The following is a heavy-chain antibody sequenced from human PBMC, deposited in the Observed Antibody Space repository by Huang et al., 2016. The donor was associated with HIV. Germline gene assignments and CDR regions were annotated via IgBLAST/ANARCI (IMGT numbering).Heavy chain of an antibody. CDR2: IYWDNEE. D-gene: IGHD6-13*01. CDR3: VHRLRYGKWYVDY. CDR1: GFSLTSSGVA. J-gene: IGHJ4*02. Sequence: QITLKESGPTLVKPTQTLTLTCTFFGFSLTSSGVAVGWIRQPPGKALEWLALIYWDNEERFSPSLKTRLTITKDTPKNEVVLTMTNMDPVDTATYYCVHRLRYGKWYVDYWGQGVLVSVSS. V-gene: IGHV2-5*02.